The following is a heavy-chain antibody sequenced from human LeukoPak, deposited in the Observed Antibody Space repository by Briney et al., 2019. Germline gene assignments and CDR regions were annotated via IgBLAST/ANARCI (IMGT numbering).Heavy chain of an antibody. CDR1: GGSISSYY. CDR2: IYYSGST. V-gene: IGHV4-59*01. Sequence: KSSETLSLTCTVSGGSISSYYWSWIRQPPGKGLEWIGYIYYSGSTNYNPSLKSRVTISVDTSKNQFSLKLSSVTAADTAVYYCARGFRISDAFDIRGQGTMVTVSS. D-gene: IGHD3-10*01. J-gene: IGHJ3*02. CDR3: ARGFRISDAFDI.